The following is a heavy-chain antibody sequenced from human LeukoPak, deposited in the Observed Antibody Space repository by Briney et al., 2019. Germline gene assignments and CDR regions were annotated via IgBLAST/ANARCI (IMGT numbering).Heavy chain of an antibody. J-gene: IGHJ3*02. V-gene: IGHV4-39*07. CDR3: AREEVWVATIYPFDI. Sequence: PSETLSLTCTVSGGSIRSRSYYWGWIRQPPGKGLEWIGSIYYNGNTYYYPSLKSRVTISVDTSKNQFSLKLSSATAADTAVYYCAREEVWVATIYPFDIWGQGTMVTVSS. CDR2: IYYNGNT. D-gene: IGHD5-12*01. CDR1: GGSIRSRSYY.